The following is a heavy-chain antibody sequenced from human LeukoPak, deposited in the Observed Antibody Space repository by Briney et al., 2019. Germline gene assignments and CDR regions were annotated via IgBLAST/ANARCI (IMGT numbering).Heavy chain of an antibody. Sequence: SETLSLTCAVYGGSFSGYYWSWIRQPPGKGLEWIGEINHSGSTNYNPSLKSRVTISVDTSKNQFSLKLSSVTAADTAVYYCARHPPYNWNDNWFDPWGQGTLSPSPQ. CDR1: GGSFSGYY. CDR2: INHSGST. J-gene: IGHJ5*02. CDR3: ARHPPYNWNDNWFDP. D-gene: IGHD1-1*01. V-gene: IGHV4-34*01.